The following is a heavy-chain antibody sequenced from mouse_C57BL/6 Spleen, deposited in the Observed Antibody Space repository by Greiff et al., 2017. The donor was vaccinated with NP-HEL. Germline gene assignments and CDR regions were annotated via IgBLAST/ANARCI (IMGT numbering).Heavy chain of an antibody. CDR2: ISSGSCTI. J-gene: IGHJ4*01. CDR1: GFTFSDYG. CDR3: ARGVYYDYDGGYAMDY. D-gene: IGHD2-4*01. V-gene: IGHV5-17*01. Sequence: VMLVESGGGLVKPGGSLKLSCAASGFTFSDYGMPWVRQAPEKGLEWVAYISSGSCTIYYAVTVQGRFPISRDNAKHTMFLQMTSLRSEDTAMYYCARGVYYDYDGGYAMDYRGQGTSVTVSS.